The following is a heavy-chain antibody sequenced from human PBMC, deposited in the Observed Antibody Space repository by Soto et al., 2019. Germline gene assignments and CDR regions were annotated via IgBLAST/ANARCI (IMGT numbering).Heavy chain of an antibody. CDR1: GGSISSGGYY. Sequence: SETLSLTCTVSGGSISSGGYYWSWNRQPPGKGLEWIGYIYYSGSTNYNPSLKSRVTISVDTSKSQFSLKLSSVTAADTAVYYCARLSAGIDYFDYWGQGTLVTVSS. CDR3: ARLSAGIDYFDY. CDR2: IYYSGST. J-gene: IGHJ4*02. V-gene: IGHV4-61*08. D-gene: IGHD6-13*01.